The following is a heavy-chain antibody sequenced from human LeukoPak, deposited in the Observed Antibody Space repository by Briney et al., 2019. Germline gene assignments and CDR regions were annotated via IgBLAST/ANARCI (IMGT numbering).Heavy chain of an antibody. V-gene: IGHV4-59*01. Sequence: SETLSLTCTVSGGSISSYYWSWIRQPPGKGLEWIGYIYYSGSTNYNPSLKSRVTISVDTSKNQFSPKLSSVTAADTAVYYCARDRGYSYGYDAFDIWGQGTMVTVSS. J-gene: IGHJ3*02. D-gene: IGHD5-18*01. CDR2: IYYSGST. CDR3: ARDRGYSYGYDAFDI. CDR1: GGSISSYY.